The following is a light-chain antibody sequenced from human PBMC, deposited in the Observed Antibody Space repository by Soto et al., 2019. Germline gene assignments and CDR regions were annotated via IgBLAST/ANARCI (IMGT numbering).Light chain of an antibody. CDR3: QQSYSTLALT. CDR1: QSSSSY. Sequence: DIVMTHCPSSLSASVGERVTITCPASQSSSSYLNWYQQKPGKAPKLLIYAASSLQSGVPSRFSGSGSGTDFTLTISSLQPEDFATYYCQQSYSTLALTFGGGTKVDIK. V-gene: IGKV1-39*01. CDR2: AAS. J-gene: IGKJ4*01.